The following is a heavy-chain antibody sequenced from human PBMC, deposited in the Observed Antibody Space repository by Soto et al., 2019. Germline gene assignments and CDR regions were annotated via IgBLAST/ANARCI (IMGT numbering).Heavy chain of an antibody. CDR2: VGPSGAST. CDR1: GMMFGGYA. J-gene: IGHJ4*02. CDR3: ARSYYYDSTGYYRTFDY. D-gene: IGHD3-22*01. V-gene: IGHV3-23*01. Sequence: GGSLRLSCAASGMMFGGYAMSWVRLAPGKGLEWVAVVGPSGASTFYADSVRGRFTISRANSETTLYLPMNSLRAAATALYFCARSYYYDSTGYYRTFDYWGPGTLVTVSS.